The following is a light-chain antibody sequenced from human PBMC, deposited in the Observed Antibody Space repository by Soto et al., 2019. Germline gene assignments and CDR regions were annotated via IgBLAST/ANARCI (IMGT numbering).Light chain of an antibody. CDR1: QSVGDTF. V-gene: IGKV3-20*01. J-gene: IGKJ1*01. CDR3: QQYGGSPRT. Sequence: EIVLTQSPGTLSLSPGEGATLSCRASQSVGDTFLAWYQQKGGQAPRLLINGASNRATGIPDRFSGSGSGTDFTLTISRLEPEDVAVYYCQQYGGSPRTFGQGTKVEVK. CDR2: GAS.